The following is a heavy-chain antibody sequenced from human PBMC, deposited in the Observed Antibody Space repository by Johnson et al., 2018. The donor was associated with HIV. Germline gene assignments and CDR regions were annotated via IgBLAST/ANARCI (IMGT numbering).Heavy chain of an antibody. J-gene: IGHJ3*02. V-gene: IGHV3-66*01. CDR3: ARDGNAGYCTNGVCYNDAFDI. D-gene: IGHD2-8*01. CDR1: GFTFSNNY. Sequence: MQLVESGGGVVQPGESLRLSCAASGFTFSNNYMHWVRPAPGTGLAWVSVIYSGGNTYYADSVTGRYIISRDNFKKTLYLQMNSLRAEDTAVYYCARDGNAGYCTNGVCYNDAFDIWGQGIMVTVSS. CDR2: IYSGGNT.